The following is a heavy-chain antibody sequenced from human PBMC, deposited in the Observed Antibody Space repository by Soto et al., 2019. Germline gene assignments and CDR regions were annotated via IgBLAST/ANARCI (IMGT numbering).Heavy chain of an antibody. D-gene: IGHD6-6*01. CDR1: GYTFTGYY. CDR3: AREIAARLYYYYGMDV. V-gene: IGHV1-2*02. CDR2: INPNSGGT. J-gene: IGHJ6*02. Sequence: QVQLVQSGAEVKKPGASVKVSCKASGYTFTGYYMHWVRQAPGQGLEWMGWINPNSGGTNYAQKFQGRVTLTRDTSISTAYMELSRLRSDDTAVYYCAREIAARLYYYYGMDVWGQGTTVTVSS.